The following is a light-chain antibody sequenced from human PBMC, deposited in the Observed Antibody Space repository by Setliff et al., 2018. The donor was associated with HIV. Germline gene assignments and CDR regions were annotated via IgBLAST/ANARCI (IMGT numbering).Light chain of an antibody. CDR3: CSYAGTYTSRV. CDR2: DVT. J-gene: IGLJ3*02. Sequence: QSVLTQPRSVSGSPGQSVTISCTGTSSDIGAYNYVSWYQQHPDKAPKLMIYDVTNRPSGVPDRFSGSKSGNTASLTISGLQAEDEADYYCCSYAGTYTSRVFGGGTKGTV. CDR1: SSDIGAYNY. V-gene: IGLV2-11*01.